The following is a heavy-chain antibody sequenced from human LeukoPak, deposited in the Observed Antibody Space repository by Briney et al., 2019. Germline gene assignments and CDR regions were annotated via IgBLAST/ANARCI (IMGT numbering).Heavy chain of an antibody. CDR3: TRVGGGDGSGWSTTDY. Sequence: HGGSLRLSCVASGFTFSSYWMSWVRQAPGKGLEWVANINQDGSEKYDVDSAKGRFTISRDNAKNSLYLQMNSLRVEDTAMYYCTRVGGGDGSGWSTTDYWGQGTLVTISS. D-gene: IGHD6-19*01. CDR1: GFTFSSYW. J-gene: IGHJ4*02. CDR2: INQDGSEK. V-gene: IGHV3-7*04.